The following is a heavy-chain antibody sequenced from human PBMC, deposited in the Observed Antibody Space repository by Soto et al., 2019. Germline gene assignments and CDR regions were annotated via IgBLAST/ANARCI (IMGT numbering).Heavy chain of an antibody. CDR2: IYYSGST. Sequence: SETLSLTCTVSGGSVSSFYWSWIRQPPGKGLEWIGYIYYSGSTNYNPSLKSRVTISVDTSKNQFSLKLSSVTAADTAVYYCARGKGYFDYWGQGTLVTVSS. CDR1: GGSVSSFY. J-gene: IGHJ4*02. V-gene: IGHV4-59*02. CDR3: ARGKGYFDY.